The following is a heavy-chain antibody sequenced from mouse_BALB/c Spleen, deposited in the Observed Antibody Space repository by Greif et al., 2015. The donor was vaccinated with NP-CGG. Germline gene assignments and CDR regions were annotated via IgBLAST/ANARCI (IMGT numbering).Heavy chain of an antibody. J-gene: IGHJ2*01. V-gene: IGHV1-80*01. CDR1: GYAFSSYW. Sequence: VQLQQSGAELVRPGSSVKISCKASGYAFSSYWMNWVKQRPGQGLEWIGQIYPGDGDTNYNGKFKGKATLTADKSSSTAYMQLSGLTSEDSAVYFCARKTARATFFDYWGQGTTLTVSS. D-gene: IGHD3-2*01. CDR3: ARKTARATFFDY. CDR2: IYPGDGDT.